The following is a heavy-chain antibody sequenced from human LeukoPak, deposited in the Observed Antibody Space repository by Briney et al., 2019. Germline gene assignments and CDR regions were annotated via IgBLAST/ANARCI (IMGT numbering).Heavy chain of an antibody. CDR3: ARENREARYFDY. Sequence: GGSLRLSCAASGLTFNSYSMNWVRQAPGKGLEWVSHISSSSDTIFYADSVKGRFTISRDDAKNSLYLQMNSLRVEDTGVYYCARENREARYFDYWGQGILVTVSS. D-gene: IGHD6-6*01. J-gene: IGHJ4*02. CDR1: GLTFNSYS. V-gene: IGHV3-48*04. CDR2: ISSSSDTI.